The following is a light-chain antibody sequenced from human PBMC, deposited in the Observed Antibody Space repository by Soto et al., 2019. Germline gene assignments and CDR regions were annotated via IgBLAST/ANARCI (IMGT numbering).Light chain of an antibody. V-gene: IGKV2D-29*01. J-gene: IGKJ4*01. CDR3: MQSLQLPLT. CDR1: QSLRYSDGKTY. CDR2: EAS. Sequence: IVLTQTPLSLAVIPGQPASISCKSSQSLRYSDGKTYWFWYLQKPGQPPLLLIYEASNWFSGVPARFSGSGLGTDFPLKISRVEPEDVGIYYCMQSLQLPLTFGGGTKVEIK.